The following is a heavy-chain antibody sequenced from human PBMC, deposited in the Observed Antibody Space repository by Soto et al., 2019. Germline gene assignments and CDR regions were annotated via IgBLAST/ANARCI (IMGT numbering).Heavy chain of an antibody. Sequence: QVQLQESGPGLVKPSQTLSLTCTVSGGFISSGGYYWSWIRQHPGKGLEWIGYIYYSGSTYYNPSLKSRITISVDTSKNQFSLKLSSVTAADTAVYYCARVFDEYLPYSFDYWGQGTLVTVSS. D-gene: IGHD2-2*01. CDR2: IYYSGST. J-gene: IGHJ4*02. CDR3: ARVFDEYLPYSFDY. V-gene: IGHV4-31*03. CDR1: GGFISSGGYY.